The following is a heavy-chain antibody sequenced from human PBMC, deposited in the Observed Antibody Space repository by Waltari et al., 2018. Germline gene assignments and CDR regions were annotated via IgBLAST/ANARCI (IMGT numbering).Heavy chain of an antibody. D-gene: IGHD3-22*01. V-gene: IGHV4-39*07. Sequence: QLQLQESGPGLVKPSETLSLTCTVSGGSISSSSYYWGWIRQPPGRGLEWIGSIYYSGSTYYNPSLKSRVTISVDTSKNQFSLKLSSVTAADTAVYYCARLMYYYDSSGYYGYAFDIWGQGTMVTVSS. CDR1: GGSISSSSYY. J-gene: IGHJ3*02. CDR2: IYYSGST. CDR3: ARLMYYYDSSGYYGYAFDI.